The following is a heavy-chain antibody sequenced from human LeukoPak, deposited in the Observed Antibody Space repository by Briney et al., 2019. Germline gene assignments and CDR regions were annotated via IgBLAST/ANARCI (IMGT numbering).Heavy chain of an antibody. CDR1: GYSFTSYY. J-gene: IGHJ4*02. CDR3: ARATYSTGWYTPSDY. D-gene: IGHD6-19*01. V-gene: IGHV1-46*01. Sequence: ASVKVSCKASGYSFTSYYMHWVRQAPGQGLEWMGIINPSGGTTSNAQKFQGRLTMTRDMSTSTVHMELSSLRSDDTAVYYCARATYSTGWYTPSDYWGQGTRVTVSS. CDR2: INPSGGTT.